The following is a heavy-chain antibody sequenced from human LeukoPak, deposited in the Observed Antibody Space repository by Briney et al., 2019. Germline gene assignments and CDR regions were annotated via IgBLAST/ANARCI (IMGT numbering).Heavy chain of an antibody. J-gene: IGHJ5*02. CDR3: ARDFSGSYDNWFDP. CDR1: GGSISSYY. D-gene: IGHD1-26*01. CDR2: IYYSGST. V-gene: IGHV4-59*01. Sequence: SETLSLTCTVSGGSISSYYWCWIRQPPGKGLEWIGYIYYSGSTNYNPSLKSRVTISADTSKNQFSLKLSSVTAADTAVYYCARDFSGSYDNWFDPWGQRTLVTVSS.